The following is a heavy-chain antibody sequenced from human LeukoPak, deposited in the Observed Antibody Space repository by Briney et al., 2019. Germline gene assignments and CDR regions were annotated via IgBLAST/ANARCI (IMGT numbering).Heavy chain of an antibody. J-gene: IGHJ4*02. CDR1: GFTFSSHW. D-gene: IGHD3-22*01. CDR3: ARDSGAYYYDSSGYFDY. V-gene: IGHV3-7*01. Sequence: PGGSLRLSCAASGFTFSSHWMSWVRQVPGKGLEWVANLRQDGSEQNYVDSVKGRFTISRDNAKNLLDLQMNSLRAEDTAVYYCARDSGAYYYDSSGYFDYWGRGTLVTVSS. CDR2: LRQDGSEQ.